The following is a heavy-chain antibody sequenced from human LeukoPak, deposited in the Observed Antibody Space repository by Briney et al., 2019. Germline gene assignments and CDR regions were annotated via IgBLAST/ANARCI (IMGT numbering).Heavy chain of an antibody. CDR2: INPSGGST. CDR1: GYTFTSYY. J-gene: IGHJ4*02. D-gene: IGHD6-19*01. V-gene: IGHV1-46*01. CDR3: ASGDLAVAGTETIDY. Sequence: ASVKVSCKASGYTFTSYYMHWVRQAPGQGLEWMGIINPSGGSTSYAQKFQGRVTMTRDTSTSTVYMELSSLRSEDTAVYYCASGDLAVAGTETIDYWGQGTLVTVSS.